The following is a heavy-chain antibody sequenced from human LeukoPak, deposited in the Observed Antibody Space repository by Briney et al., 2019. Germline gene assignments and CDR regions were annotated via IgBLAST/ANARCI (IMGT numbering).Heavy chain of an antibody. V-gene: IGHV3-30*18. CDR1: GFTFRSYG. Sequence: GSLRLSCAASGFTFRSYGMHWVRQAPGKGLEWVTVISYDGSNKYYADSVKGRFTISRDNSKNTLYLQMNSLRAEDTAVYYCAKDRRALYSIAAAGTFDYWGQGTLVTVSS. D-gene: IGHD6-13*01. J-gene: IGHJ4*02. CDR3: AKDRRALYSIAAAGTFDY. CDR2: ISYDGSNK.